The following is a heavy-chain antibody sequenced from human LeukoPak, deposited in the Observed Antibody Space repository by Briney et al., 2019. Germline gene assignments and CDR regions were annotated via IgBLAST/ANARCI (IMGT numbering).Heavy chain of an antibody. Sequence: PGGSLRLSCAASGFTFSSYNMNWVRQAPGKGLEWVSFISTSSSYIYCADSVKGRFTISRGNAKNSLYLQMNSLRAEDTAVYYCARAADSSGYLLAYFDYWGQGTLVTVSS. D-gene: IGHD3-22*01. CDR3: ARAADSSGYLLAYFDY. V-gene: IGHV3-21*01. CDR1: GFTFSSYN. J-gene: IGHJ4*02. CDR2: ISTSSSYI.